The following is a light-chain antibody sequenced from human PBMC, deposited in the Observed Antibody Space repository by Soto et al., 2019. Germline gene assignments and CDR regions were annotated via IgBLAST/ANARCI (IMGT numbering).Light chain of an antibody. V-gene: IGLV1-40*01. CDR2: GNS. Sequence: SALTHPPSVSGAPGQRVTISFTGSSSNIGAGYDVHWYQQLPGTAPKLLIYGNSNRPSGVPDRFSGSKSGTSASLAITGLQAEDEADYYCQSYDSSLSGYVFGTGTKVTV. CDR1: SSNIGAGYD. J-gene: IGLJ1*01. CDR3: QSYDSSLSGYV.